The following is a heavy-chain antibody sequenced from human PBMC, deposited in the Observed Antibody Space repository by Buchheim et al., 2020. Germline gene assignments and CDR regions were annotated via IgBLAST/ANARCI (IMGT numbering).Heavy chain of an antibody. J-gene: IGHJ6*02. Sequence: QAQLQESGPGLVKPSQTLSLTCAVSGGSITSSGYSWSWIRQPPGKGLEWISYIYYSGRTDFNPSLRSRVTISIEMSKNQFSLKLSSVTAADTAVYYCAREAAAVAGGMDVWGQGTT. V-gene: IGHV4-30-4*07. CDR1: GGSITSSGYS. CDR2: IYYSGRT. CDR3: AREAAAVAGGMDV. D-gene: IGHD6-13*01.